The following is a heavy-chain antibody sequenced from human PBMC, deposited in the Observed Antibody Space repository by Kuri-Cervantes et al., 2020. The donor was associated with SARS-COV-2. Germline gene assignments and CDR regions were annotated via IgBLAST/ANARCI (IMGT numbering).Heavy chain of an antibody. CDR3: ASGRIIAARSDLDY. D-gene: IGHD6-6*01. J-gene: IGHJ4*02. Sequence: ASVKVSCKASGYTFTGYYMHWVRQAPGQGLEWMGWINPSGGTKYAQKFQGRVTMTRDTSISTAYMELSRLRSDDTAVYYCASGRIIAARSDLDYWGQGTLVTVSS. V-gene: IGHV1-2*02. CDR2: INPSGGT. CDR1: GYTFTGYY.